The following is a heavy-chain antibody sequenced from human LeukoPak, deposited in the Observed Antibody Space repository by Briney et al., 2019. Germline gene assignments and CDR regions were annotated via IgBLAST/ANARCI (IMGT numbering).Heavy chain of an antibody. J-gene: IGHJ4*02. CDR1: GGSFSGYY. CDR2: INHSGST. V-gene: IGHV4-34*01. D-gene: IGHD5-18*01. CDR3: ARSASGYSYGYPFDY. Sequence: KPSETLSLTCAVYGGSFSGYYWSWIRQPPGKGLEWIGEINHSGSTNYNPSLKSRVTISVDTSKNQFSLKLSSVTAADTAVYYCARSASGYSYGYPFDYWGQGTLVTVSS.